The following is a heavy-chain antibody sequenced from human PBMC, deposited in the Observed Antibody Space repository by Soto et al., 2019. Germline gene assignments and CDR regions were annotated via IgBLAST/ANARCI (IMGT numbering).Heavy chain of an antibody. V-gene: IGHV2-5*02. CDR1: GFSLSTYHMG. Sequence: QITLKESGPTLVRPAQTLTLTCDFSGFSLSTYHMGVAWIRQPPGKALEWLALIYWDGDKRYSPSLKDRLASSKDTSSNQVGLTITNMDPGDTATYFCAHAGDYDLLTFDHWGPGTLVTVSS. CDR3: AHAGDYDLLTFDH. J-gene: IGHJ4*02. CDR2: IYWDGDK. D-gene: IGHD4-17*01.